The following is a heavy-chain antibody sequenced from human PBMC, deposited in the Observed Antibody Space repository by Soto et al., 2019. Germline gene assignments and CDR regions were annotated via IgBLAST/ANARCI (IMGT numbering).Heavy chain of an antibody. D-gene: IGHD5-12*01. CDR1: SGSISNDNW. J-gene: IGHJ4*02. Sequence: SETLSLTCAVSSGSISNDNWWSWVRQSPGKGLEWIGEIHHSGRTNYNPSLKSRVTISVDRSKNTLYLQMNSLGAEDTAIYYCLRGNTGYGNFDSWGQGTLVTVSS. CDR2: IHHSGRT. V-gene: IGHV4-4*02. CDR3: LRGNTGYGNFDS.